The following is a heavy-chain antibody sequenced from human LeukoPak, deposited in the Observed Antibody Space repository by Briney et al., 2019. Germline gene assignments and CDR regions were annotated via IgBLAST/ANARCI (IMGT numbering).Heavy chain of an antibody. D-gene: IGHD4-17*01. J-gene: IGHJ5*02. CDR1: GGSISSYY. V-gene: IGHV4-59*12. CDR3: AENYGDSNWFDP. CDR2: IYYSGST. Sequence: PSETLSLTCTVSGGSISSYYWNWIRQPPGKGLEWIGNIYYSGSTNYNPSLKSRVTISVDTSKKQFSLKLSSVTPEDTAVYYCAENYGDSNWFDPWGQGTLVTVSS.